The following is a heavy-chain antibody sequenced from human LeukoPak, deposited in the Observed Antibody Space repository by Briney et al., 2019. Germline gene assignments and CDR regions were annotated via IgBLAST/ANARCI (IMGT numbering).Heavy chain of an antibody. CDR3: ARSGDYGDYGQNYYYYGMDV. D-gene: IGHD4-17*01. J-gene: IGHJ6*01. CDR2: INHSGST. V-gene: IGHV4-34*01. Sequence: PSETLSLTCAVYGGSFSGYYWSWIRQPPGKGLEWIGEINHSGSTNYNPSLKSRVTISVDTSKNQFSLKLSSVTAADTAVYYCARSGDYGDYGQNYYYYGMDVWGKGPRSPSPQ. CDR1: GGSFSGYY.